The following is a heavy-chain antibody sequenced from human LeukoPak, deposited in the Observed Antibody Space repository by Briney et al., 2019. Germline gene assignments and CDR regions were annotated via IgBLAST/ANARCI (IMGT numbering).Heavy chain of an antibody. CDR2: LSNTGNI. CDR1: GFTFSSYG. V-gene: IGHV3-48*01. J-gene: IGHJ4*02. CDR3: ARRGDSPMIGDH. Sequence: GGSLRLSCAASGFTFSSYGMNWVRQAPGKGLEWLSYLSNTGNIHYAQSVKGRFTISGDNAKSSLYLQMDGLRAEDTAVYYCARRGDSPMIGDHWGQGILVTVAS. D-gene: IGHD3-10*02.